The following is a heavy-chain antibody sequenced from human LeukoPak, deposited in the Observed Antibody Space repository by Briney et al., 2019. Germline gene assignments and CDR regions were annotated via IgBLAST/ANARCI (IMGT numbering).Heavy chain of an antibody. CDR1: DGYITSSGFY. Sequence: SETLSLTCTVSDGYITSSGFYWGWIRQPPGKGLEGFGNIYYGGSAYYNPSLKSRVTISVDTSKNQFSLKLSSVTAADTAVYYCARQPNIVVVDNWFDPWGQGTLVAVSS. CDR3: ARQPNIVVVDNWFDP. D-gene: IGHD2-15*01. J-gene: IGHJ5*02. V-gene: IGHV4-39*07. CDR2: IYYGGSA.